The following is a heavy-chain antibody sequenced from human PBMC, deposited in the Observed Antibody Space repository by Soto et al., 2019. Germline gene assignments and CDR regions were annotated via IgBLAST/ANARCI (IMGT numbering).Heavy chain of an antibody. Sequence: EVQLVESGGGLVQPGRSLRLSCAASGFTFDDYAMHWVRQAPGKGLEWVSGISWNSGSIGYADSMKGRFTISRDNAKNSLYLPMNSLRAEDTAFYYCAKGLYSYRRHGMDVWGQGTTVTVSS. D-gene: IGHD5-18*01. CDR2: ISWNSGSI. J-gene: IGHJ6*02. CDR3: AKGLYSYRRHGMDV. CDR1: GFTFDDYA. V-gene: IGHV3-9*01.